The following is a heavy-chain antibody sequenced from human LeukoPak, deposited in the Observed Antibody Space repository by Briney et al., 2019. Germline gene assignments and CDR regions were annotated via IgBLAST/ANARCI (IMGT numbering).Heavy chain of an antibody. CDR2: VSGSGGST. D-gene: IGHD1-26*01. V-gene: IGHV3-23*01. CDR1: TFIFSDYA. CDR3: AKFATVGIKAPFDC. Sequence: GGSLRLSCAASTFIFSDYAMTWVRQAPGKGLEWVSGVSGSGGSTYYADSVKGRFTISRDNSKNTLSLQMSSLRAEDTAVYYCAKFATVGIKAPFDCWGQGALVTVSS. J-gene: IGHJ4*02.